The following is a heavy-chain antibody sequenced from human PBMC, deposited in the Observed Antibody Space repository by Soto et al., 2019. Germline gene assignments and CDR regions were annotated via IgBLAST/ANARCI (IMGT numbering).Heavy chain of an antibody. CDR3: ARGSNGHLDY. J-gene: IGHJ4*02. Sequence: PGGSLRLSCAASGFTFSGYSMNWVRQAPGKGLEWVSFISTTSSYIYYADSVKGRFTISRDNAENSLYLQMNSLRAGDTAVYYCARGSNGHLDYWGQGTLVTVYS. V-gene: IGHV3-21*01. CDR2: ISTTSSYI. D-gene: IGHD2-8*01. CDR1: GFTFSGYS.